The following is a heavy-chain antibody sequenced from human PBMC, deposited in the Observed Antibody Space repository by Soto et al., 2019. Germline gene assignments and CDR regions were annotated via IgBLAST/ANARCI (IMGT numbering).Heavy chain of an antibody. V-gene: IGHV3-21*06. Sequence: GGSLRLSFTASGFSFSSYTMNWVRQAPGKGLQWVASITNRGTHTYSADSVKGRFTISRDNDKNSLYLQMNNLRAEDTATYYCARAHEVAWFDSWGLGTLVTVSS. CDR3: ARAHEVAWFDS. D-gene: IGHD2-15*01. CDR2: ITNRGTHT. J-gene: IGHJ5*01. CDR1: GFSFSSYT.